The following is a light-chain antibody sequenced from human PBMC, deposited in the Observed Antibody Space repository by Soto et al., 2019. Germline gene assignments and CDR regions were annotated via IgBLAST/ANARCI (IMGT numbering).Light chain of an antibody. CDR2: EVN. V-gene: IGLV2-14*01. Sequence: QSALTQPASVSGSPGQSITISCTGTSSDIGAHNFVSWYQQHPGKAPKLMIYEVNNRPSGVSDRFSGSKSGNTASLTISGLQAEDEADYYCCSFTSSTTVIFGGGTKVTVL. CDR1: SSDIGAHNF. CDR3: CSFTSSTTVI. J-gene: IGLJ2*01.